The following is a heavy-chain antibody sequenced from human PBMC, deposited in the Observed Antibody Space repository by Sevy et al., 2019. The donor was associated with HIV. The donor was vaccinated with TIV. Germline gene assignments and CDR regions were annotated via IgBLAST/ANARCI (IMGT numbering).Heavy chain of an antibody. Sequence: GGSLRLSCAVSGFTFTNAWMGWVRQAPGKGLEWVSTLIGGGSRTYYADSVTGRFTISRDNSRNTLYLQMNSLRAEDTAVYYCAKRRVQSGLSGGGANYGWDVCGQGTTVTVSS. J-gene: IGHJ6*02. V-gene: IGHV3-23*01. CDR2: LIGGGSRT. CDR1: GFTFTNAW. CDR3: AKRRVQSGLSGGGANYGWDV. D-gene: IGHD2-8*02.